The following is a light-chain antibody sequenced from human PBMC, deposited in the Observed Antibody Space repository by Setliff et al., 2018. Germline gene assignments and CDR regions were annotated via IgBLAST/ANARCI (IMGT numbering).Light chain of an antibody. CDR3: XXYAGSSTLEV. V-gene: IGLV2-14*01. Sequence: SNRFSGSKSGNTASLTISGFQAEDEADYYCXXYAGSSTLEVFGTGTKVTVL. J-gene: IGLJ1*01.